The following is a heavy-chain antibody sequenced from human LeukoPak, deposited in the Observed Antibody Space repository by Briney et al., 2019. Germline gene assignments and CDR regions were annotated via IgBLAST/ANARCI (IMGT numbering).Heavy chain of an antibody. J-gene: IGHJ3*02. Sequence: ASVRVSCKASGYTFTSYGISWVRQAPGQGLEWMGWISAYNGNTNYAQKLQGRVTMTTDTSISTAYMELSRLRSDDTAVYYCARSNVLLWFGELFGDAFDIWGQGTMVTVSS. V-gene: IGHV1-18*01. D-gene: IGHD3-10*01. CDR1: GYTFTSYG. CDR2: ISAYNGNT. CDR3: ARSNVLLWFGELFGDAFDI.